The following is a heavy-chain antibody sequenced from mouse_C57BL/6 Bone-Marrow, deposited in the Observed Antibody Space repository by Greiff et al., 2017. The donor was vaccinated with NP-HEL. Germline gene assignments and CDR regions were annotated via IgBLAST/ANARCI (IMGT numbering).Heavy chain of an antibody. V-gene: IGHV1-50*01. CDR1: GYTFTSYW. D-gene: IGHD1-1*01. CDR3: ASAPDYYGSSWFAY. Sequence: VQLQQPGAELVKPGASVKLSCKASGYTFTSYWMQWVKQRPGQGLEWIGEIDPSDSYTNYNQKFKGKATLTVDTSSSTAYMQLSSLTSEDSAVYYCASAPDYYGSSWFAYWGQGTLVTVSA. CDR2: IDPSDSYT. J-gene: IGHJ3*01.